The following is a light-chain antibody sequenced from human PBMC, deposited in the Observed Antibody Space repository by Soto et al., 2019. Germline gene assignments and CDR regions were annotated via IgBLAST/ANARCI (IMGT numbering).Light chain of an antibody. CDR2: DAS. J-gene: IGKJ1*01. Sequence: DIQMTQSPSTLSASVGDRVTNTCRASQSISSWLAWYQQKPGKAPKLLIYDASSLESGVPSRFSGSGSGTEFTLSITSLQPDDFATYYCQQCFWHWTFGQGTKVDI. CDR3: QQCFWHWT. V-gene: IGKV1-5*01. CDR1: QSISSW.